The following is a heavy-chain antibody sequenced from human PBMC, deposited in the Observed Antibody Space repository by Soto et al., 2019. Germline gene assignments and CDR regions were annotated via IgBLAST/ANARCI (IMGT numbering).Heavy chain of an antibody. Sequence: PSETLSLTCTVSGVSITSYYWSWIRQPPGKGLEWVGYIYHSGSTRYNPSLKSRVTISIDTSKSQFSMKMTSVTAADTAMYYCARESGSYDPLDYWGQGTLVTVSS. V-gene: IGHV4-59*01. J-gene: IGHJ4*02. CDR3: ARESGSYDPLDY. D-gene: IGHD1-26*01. CDR1: GVSITSYY. CDR2: IYHSGST.